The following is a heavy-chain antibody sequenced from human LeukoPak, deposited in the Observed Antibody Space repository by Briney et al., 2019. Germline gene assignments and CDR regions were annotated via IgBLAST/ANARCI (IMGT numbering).Heavy chain of an antibody. J-gene: IGHJ5*02. CDR3: ARDRIQFSLSWFDP. Sequence: SVKVSCKASGGTFNSYAISWVRQAPGQGLEWMGGIIPIFGTANYAQKFQGGVTITADESTSTAHMELSSLRSEDTAVYYCARDRIQFSLSWFDPWGQGTLVTVSS. CDR1: GGTFNSYA. D-gene: IGHD5-18*01. CDR2: IIPIFGTA. V-gene: IGHV1-69*01.